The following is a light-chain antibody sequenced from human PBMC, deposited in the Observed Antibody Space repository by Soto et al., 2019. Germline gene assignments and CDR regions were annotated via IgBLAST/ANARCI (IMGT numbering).Light chain of an antibody. CDR3: QQYYITPWT. Sequence: DIVMTQSPDSLAVSLGERATINCKSSQSVLYSSNNKNYLAWYQQKPGQPPKLLIYWASTRESGVPDRFSGTGSSTEFTLTVRGLQAEDVAVYYCQQYYITPWTFGQGTKVEIK. CDR2: WAS. V-gene: IGKV4-1*01. J-gene: IGKJ1*01. CDR1: QSVLYSSNNKNY.